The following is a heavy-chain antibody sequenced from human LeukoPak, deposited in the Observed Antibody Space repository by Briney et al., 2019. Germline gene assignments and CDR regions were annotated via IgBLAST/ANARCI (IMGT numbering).Heavy chain of an antibody. CDR3: ATVPGDY. CDR2: ITWNGGST. V-gene: IGHV3-20*04. Sequence: GSLRLSCTAAGFTFDDYGMSWVRQIPGKGLEWVAGITWNGGSTDYAVSVRGRFTISRDNAKKSVYLQMSSLRVEDTAVYYCATVPGDYWGQGTLVTVSS. D-gene: IGHD1-14*01. CDR1: GFTFDDYG. J-gene: IGHJ4*02.